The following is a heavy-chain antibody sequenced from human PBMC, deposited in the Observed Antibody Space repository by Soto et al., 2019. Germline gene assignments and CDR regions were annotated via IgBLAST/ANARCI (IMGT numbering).Heavy chain of an antibody. CDR2: VSDYNGNT. V-gene: IGHV1-18*01. CDR1: GYTFTSYG. D-gene: IGHD1-26*01. J-gene: IGHJ4*02. CDR3: ARVTSGSFNFDY. Sequence: GASVKVSCKASGYTFTSYGITWVRQAPGQGLEWMGWVSDYNGNTNYAQKLRDRVTMTTDTSTTTAYMELRSLRSDDTAVYYCARVTSGSFNFDYWGQGTLVTVSS.